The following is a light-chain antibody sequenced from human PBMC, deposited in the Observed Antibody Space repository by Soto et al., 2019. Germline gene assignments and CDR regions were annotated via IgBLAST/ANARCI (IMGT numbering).Light chain of an antibody. CDR3: QQYGSSPPYT. J-gene: IGKJ2*01. CDR1: QSVSY. CDR2: GAS. Sequence: EIVLMQSPGTLSLSPGERATLSCRASQSVSYVAWYLQKPGQAPRLLIYGASSRATGIPDRISGSGSETDFTLTISRLEPEDFAVYYCQQYGSSPPYTFGQGTKLEIK. V-gene: IGKV3-20*01.